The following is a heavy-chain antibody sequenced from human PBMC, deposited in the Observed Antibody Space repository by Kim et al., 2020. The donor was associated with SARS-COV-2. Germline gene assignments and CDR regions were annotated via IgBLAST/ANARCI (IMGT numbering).Heavy chain of an antibody. CDR2: ISGSGATT. V-gene: IGHV3-23*01. CDR1: GFTFRTYA. CDR3: AKDGDTSTTRTDSLDI. D-gene: IGHD3-16*01. J-gene: IGHJ3*02. Sequence: GGSLRLSCATSGFTFRTYAMSWVRQAPGKGLEWLSAISGSGATTHYADSVKGRFTISRDNSMNTLSLQMTSLRVEDTALYYCAKDGDTSTTRTDSLDIWGQGTMVTASS.